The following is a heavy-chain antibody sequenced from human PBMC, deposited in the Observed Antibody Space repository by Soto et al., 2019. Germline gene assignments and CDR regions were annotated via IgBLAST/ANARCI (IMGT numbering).Heavy chain of an antibody. Sequence: QVQLVQSGAEVKKLGSSVRVSCTASGDTFNFYTISWVRQVPGQGPEWMGRIIPMLGMSNYAQKFQGRVTIMADKSTSTVYMNLSGLTSEDTAVYYCATNYGSGSTHFDYWGQGTLVTVSS. V-gene: IGHV1-69*02. CDR3: ATNYGSGSTHFDY. J-gene: IGHJ4*02. D-gene: IGHD3-10*01. CDR1: GDTFNFYT. CDR2: IIPMLGMS.